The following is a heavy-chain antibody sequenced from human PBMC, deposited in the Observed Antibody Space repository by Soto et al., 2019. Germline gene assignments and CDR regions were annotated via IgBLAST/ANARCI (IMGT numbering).Heavy chain of an antibody. D-gene: IGHD3-22*01. J-gene: IGHJ4*02. CDR2: INPNSGGT. CDR1: GYTFTGYY. CDR3: ARGYYYDSSCYCGFDY. V-gene: IGHV1-2*02. Sequence: GASVKVSCKASGYTFTGYYMHWVRQAPGQGLEWMGWINPNSGGTNYAQKFQGRVTMTRDTSISTAYMELSRLRSDDTAVYYCARGYYYDSSCYCGFDYCGQGTLVTVSS.